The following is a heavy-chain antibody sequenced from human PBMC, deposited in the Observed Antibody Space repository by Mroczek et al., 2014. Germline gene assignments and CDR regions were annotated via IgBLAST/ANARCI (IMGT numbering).Heavy chain of an antibody. J-gene: IGHJ5*02. CDR3: AREVMDCSSTSCYVRWFDP. Sequence: QVQLVESGPGLVKPSETLSLTCTVSGGSISSYYWSWIRQPPGKGLEWIGYIYYSGSTNYNPSLKSRVTISVDTSKNQFSLKLSSVTAADTAVYYCAREVMDCSSTSCYVRWFDPGAREPWSPSPQ. D-gene: IGHD2-2*01. CDR1: GGSISSYY. V-gene: IGHV4-59*01. CDR2: IYYSGST.